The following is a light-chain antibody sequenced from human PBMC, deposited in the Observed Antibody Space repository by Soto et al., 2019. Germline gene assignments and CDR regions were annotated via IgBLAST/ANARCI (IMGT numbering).Light chain of an antibody. CDR3: TSYAGGNNV. CDR2: EVN. J-gene: IGLJ1*01. Sequence: QSALTQPPSASGSPGQSVTISCTGTSSDVGGYNYVSWYQQYPGKVPKLMIYEVNKRPSGVPDRFSCPKSGNTASLTVAGLQAEDESDYYCTSYAGGNNVFGTGTKLTVL. CDR1: SSDVGGYNY. V-gene: IGLV2-8*01.